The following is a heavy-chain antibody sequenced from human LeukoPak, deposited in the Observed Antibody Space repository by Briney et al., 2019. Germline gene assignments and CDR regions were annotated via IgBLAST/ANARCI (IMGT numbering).Heavy chain of an antibody. CDR3: ARNLWFGELKTCYFDY. D-gene: IGHD3-10*01. J-gene: IGHJ4*02. Sequence: PGGSLRLSCAASGFTFSDYYMSWIRQAPGKGLEWVSYISSSGSTIYYADSVKGRFTISRDNAKNSLYLQMNSLRAEDTAVYYCARNLWFGELKTCYFDYWGQGTLVTVSS. CDR2: ISSSGSTI. V-gene: IGHV3-11*01. CDR1: GFTFSDYY.